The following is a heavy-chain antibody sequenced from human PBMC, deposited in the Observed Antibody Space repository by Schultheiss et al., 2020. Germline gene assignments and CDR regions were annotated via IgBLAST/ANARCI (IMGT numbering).Heavy chain of an antibody. D-gene: IGHD1-26*01. CDR2: INSDGSST. CDR1: GFTFSSYW. Sequence: GGSLRLSCAASGFTFSSYWMHWVRQAPGKGLVWVSRINSDGSSTSYADSVKGRFTISRDNSKNTLYLQMNSLRAEDTAVYYCAKDWSVGATRGGYFDYWGQGTLVTVAS. J-gene: IGHJ4*02. CDR3: AKDWSVGATRGGYFDY. V-gene: IGHV3-74*01.